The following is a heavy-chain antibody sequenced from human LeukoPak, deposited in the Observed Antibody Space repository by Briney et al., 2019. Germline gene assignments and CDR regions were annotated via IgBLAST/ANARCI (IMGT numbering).Heavy chain of an antibody. CDR3: ARGTYYYDSSGYLPRI. CDR1: GFTFSSYW. V-gene: IGHV3-7*01. D-gene: IGHD3-22*01. CDR2: IKQDGSEK. Sequence: GGSLSLSCAASGFTFSSYWMSWVRQAPGKGLEWVANIKQDGSEKYYVDFVKGRFTISRDNAKNSLYLQMNSLRAEDTAVYYCARGTYYYDSSGYLPRIWGQGTLVTVSS. J-gene: IGHJ4*02.